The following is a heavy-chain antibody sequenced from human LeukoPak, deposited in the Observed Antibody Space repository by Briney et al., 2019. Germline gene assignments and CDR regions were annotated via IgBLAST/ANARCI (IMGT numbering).Heavy chain of an antibody. D-gene: IGHD6-19*01. Sequence: GGSLRLSCAASGFTFSSYWMSWVRQAPGKGLEWVANIKQDGSEKYYVDSVKGRFTISRDNAKNSLYLQMNSLRAEDTAFYYCARVSDISVAAYFDYWGQGTLVTVSS. V-gene: IGHV3-7*03. CDR2: IKQDGSEK. CDR1: GFTFSSYW. J-gene: IGHJ4*02. CDR3: ARVSDISVAAYFDY.